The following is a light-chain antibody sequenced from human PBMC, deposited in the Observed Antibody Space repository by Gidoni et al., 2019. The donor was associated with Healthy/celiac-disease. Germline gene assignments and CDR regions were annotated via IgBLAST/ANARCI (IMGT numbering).Light chain of an antibody. Sequence: QAVVTQELSLTVSPGGTVTRLRGPSTGAVTSGNYHYWFQQKPGQAPRTLISDTSNQHSWTPARFSGSLLGGKAALTLSGAQPEDEAEYYCLLSYSGARAGVFGGGTKLTVL. J-gene: IGLJ2*01. CDR2: DTS. CDR3: LLSYSGARAGV. V-gene: IGLV7-46*01. CDR1: TGAVTSGNY.